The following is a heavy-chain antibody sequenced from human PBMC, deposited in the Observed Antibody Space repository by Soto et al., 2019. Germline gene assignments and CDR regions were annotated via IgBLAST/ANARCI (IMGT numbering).Heavy chain of an antibody. CDR1: GFSLSTSGMC. D-gene: IGHD2-2*01. V-gene: IGHV2-70*11. Sequence: SGPTLVNPTQTLTLTCTFSGFSLSTSGMCVSWIRQPPGKALEWLARIDWDDDKYYSTSLKTRLTISKDTSKNQVVLTMTNMDPVDTATYYCARIILPSSFHVTAAMYGMDVWGQGTTVTVSS. CDR2: IDWDDDK. J-gene: IGHJ6*02. CDR3: ARIILPSSFHVTAAMYGMDV.